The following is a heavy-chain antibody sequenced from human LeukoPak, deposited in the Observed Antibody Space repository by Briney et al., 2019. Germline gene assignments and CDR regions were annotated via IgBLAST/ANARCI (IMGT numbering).Heavy chain of an antibody. Sequence: PSETLSLTYAISGGSIPSYYWSWIRQTPGKGLEWIGYLLYSGSTNYNPSLKSRVTMSIDTSKNQFSLKLRSVTAADTAVYYCARGAYSNYLSVGYWGQGILVTVSS. D-gene: IGHD4-11*01. CDR1: GGSIPSYY. J-gene: IGHJ4*02. V-gene: IGHV4-59*01. CDR3: ARGAYSNYLSVGY. CDR2: LLYSGST.